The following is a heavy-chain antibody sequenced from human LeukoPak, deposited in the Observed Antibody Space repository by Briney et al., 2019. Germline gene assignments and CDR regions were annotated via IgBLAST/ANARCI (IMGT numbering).Heavy chain of an antibody. V-gene: IGHV3-23*01. CDR3: ASGFDSRFFDK. Sequence: SGGSLRLSCAASGFTFSSYAMSWVRQAPGKGLEWVSGITGSGAGADYADSVKGRFTISRDNSKNTLFLQMHSLRAEDTAVYYCASGFDSRFFDKWGQGTLVTVSS. D-gene: IGHD3-22*01. CDR1: GFTFSSYA. CDR2: ITGSGAGA. J-gene: IGHJ4*02.